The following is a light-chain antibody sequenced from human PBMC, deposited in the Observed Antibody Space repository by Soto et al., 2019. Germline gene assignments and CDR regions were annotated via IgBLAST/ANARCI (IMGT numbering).Light chain of an antibody. CDR2: KAS. J-gene: IGKJ4*01. CDR1: QSISSW. Sequence: DIQMTQSPSTLSASIGDRVTITCRASQSISSWLAWYQQKPGKAPKLLIYKASSLESGVPSRFSGSGSGAEFTLTISSLQPDDFATYYCQQYNSYPLTFGGGTKVEIK. V-gene: IGKV1-5*03. CDR3: QQYNSYPLT.